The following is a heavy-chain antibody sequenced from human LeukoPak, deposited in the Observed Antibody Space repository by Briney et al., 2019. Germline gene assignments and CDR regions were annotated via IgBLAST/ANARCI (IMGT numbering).Heavy chain of an antibody. CDR1: GFTFSSYA. D-gene: IGHD3-22*01. CDR3: AKARTMGSGYDFDY. CDR2: ISYDGSNK. J-gene: IGHJ4*02. V-gene: IGHV3-30*04. Sequence: PGGSLRLSCAASGFTFSSYAMHWVRQAPGKGLEWVALISYDGSNKYYADSVKGRFTISRDNSKNTLYLQMNSLRAEDTAVYYCAKARTMGSGYDFDYWGQGTLVTVSS.